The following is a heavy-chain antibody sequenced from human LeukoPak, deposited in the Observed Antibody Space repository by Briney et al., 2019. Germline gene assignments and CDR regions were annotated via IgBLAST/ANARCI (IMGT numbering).Heavy chain of an antibody. J-gene: IGHJ3*02. V-gene: IGHV4-30-2*01. CDR1: GGSISSGGYY. Sequence: PSETLSLTCTVSGGSISSGGYYWSWIRQPPGKGLEWIGYIYHSGSTYYNPSLKSRVTISVDRSKNQFSLKLSSVTAADTAVYYCASPRGDISPDAFDNWGQGTMVTVSS. CDR2: IYHSGST. CDR3: ASPRGDISPDAFDN. D-gene: IGHD3-10*01.